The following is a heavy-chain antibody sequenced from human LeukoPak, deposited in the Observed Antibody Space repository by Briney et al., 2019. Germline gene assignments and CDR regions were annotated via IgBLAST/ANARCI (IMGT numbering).Heavy chain of an antibody. V-gene: IGHV3-11*04. CDR2: ISSSGSTI. Sequence: GGSLRLSCAASGFTFSDYYMSWIRQAPGKGLEWVSYISSSGSTIYYADSVKGRFTISRDNAKNSLYLQMNSLRAEDTAVYYCAKTKGRYCSGGSCYSDYFQHWGQGTLVTVSS. CDR1: GFTFSDYY. D-gene: IGHD2-15*01. J-gene: IGHJ1*01. CDR3: AKTKGRYCSGGSCYSDYFQH.